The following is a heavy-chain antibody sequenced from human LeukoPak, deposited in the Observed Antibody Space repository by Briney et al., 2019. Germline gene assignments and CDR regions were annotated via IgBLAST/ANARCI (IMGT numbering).Heavy chain of an antibody. CDR3: ARANRRESAFDI. Sequence: ASVKVSCKASGYSFTSYDINWVRQATGQGLEWMGWMNPNSGNTGYAQKFQGRVTITRNTSISTAYMELSSLRSEDTAVYYCARANRRESAFDIWGQGTMVTVSS. J-gene: IGHJ3*02. D-gene: IGHD1-14*01. V-gene: IGHV1-8*03. CDR2: MNPNSGNT. CDR1: GYSFTSYD.